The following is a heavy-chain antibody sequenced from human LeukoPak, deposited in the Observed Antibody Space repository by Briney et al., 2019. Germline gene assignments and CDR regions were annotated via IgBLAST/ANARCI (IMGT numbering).Heavy chain of an antibody. J-gene: IGHJ4*02. V-gene: IGHV3-23*01. CDR1: GFTFSRYA. CDR2: ISGSGGST. Sequence: PGGSLRLSCAASGFTFSRYAMSWVRQAPGKGLEWVSAISGSGGSTYYADSVKGRFTISRDNSKNTLYLQMNSLRAEDTAVYYCAGRDGYINSRYYFDYWGQGTLVTVSS. CDR3: AGRDGYINSRYYFDY. D-gene: IGHD5-24*01.